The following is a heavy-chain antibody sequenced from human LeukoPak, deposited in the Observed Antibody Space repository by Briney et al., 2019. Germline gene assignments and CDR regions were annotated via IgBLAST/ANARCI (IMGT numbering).Heavy chain of an antibody. V-gene: IGHV4-61*01. CDR2: IYYSGST. D-gene: IGHD3-22*01. CDR1: GGSVNSGTYY. Sequence: SETLSLTCTVSGGSVNSGTYYWSWIRQPPGKGLEWIGYIYYSGSTNYNPSLKSRVTISVDTSKNQFSLKLSSVTAADTAVCYCARYYDSSGPDAFDFWGQGTMVTVSS. CDR3: ARYYDSSGPDAFDF. J-gene: IGHJ3*01.